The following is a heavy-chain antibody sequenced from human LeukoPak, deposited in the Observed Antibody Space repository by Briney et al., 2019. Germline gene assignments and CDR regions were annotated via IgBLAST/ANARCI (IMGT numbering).Heavy chain of an antibody. D-gene: IGHD2/OR15-2a*01. V-gene: IGHV3-15*01. J-gene: IGHJ5*02. Sequence: GGSLRLSCAASGFTFSNAWMSWVRQAPGKGLEWVGRIKSKTDGGTTDYAAPVKGRFTISRDDSKNTLYLQMNSLKTEDTAVYYCTTDVMRSRGNWFDPWSQGTLVTVSS. CDR2: IKSKTDGGTT. CDR3: TTDVMRSRGNWFDP. CDR1: GFTFSNAW.